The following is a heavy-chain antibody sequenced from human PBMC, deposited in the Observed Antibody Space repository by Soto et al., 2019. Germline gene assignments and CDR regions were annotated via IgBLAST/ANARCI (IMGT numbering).Heavy chain of an antibody. V-gene: IGHV3-30*18. CDR3: AKDNLEGGSYLPPYYYYYYGMDV. CDR2: ISYDGSNK. J-gene: IGHJ6*02. Sequence: GGSLRLSCAASGFTFSSYGMHWVRQAPGKGLEWVAVISYDGSNKYYADSVKGRFTISRDNSKNTLYLQMNSLRAEDTAVYYCAKDNLEGGSYLPPYYYYYYGMDVWGQGTTVTVSS. CDR1: GFTFSSYG. D-gene: IGHD1-26*01.